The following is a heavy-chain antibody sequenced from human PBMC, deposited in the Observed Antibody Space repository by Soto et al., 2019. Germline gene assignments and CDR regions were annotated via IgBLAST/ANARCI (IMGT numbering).Heavy chain of an antibody. CDR1: GGSINSGGYY. D-gene: IGHD4-17*01. CDR3: ARAGYGDTYYFDS. V-gene: IGHV4-31*03. Sequence: QVQLQESGPGLVRPSQTLSLICTVSGGSINSGGYYWSWIRQHPGKGLEWIGYIYYSGSTHYNPSLNSRLTMSLDTSENQLSLQLSSVIAADTAVYYCARAGYGDTYYFDSWGQGTLVTVSS. J-gene: IGHJ4*02. CDR2: IYYSGST.